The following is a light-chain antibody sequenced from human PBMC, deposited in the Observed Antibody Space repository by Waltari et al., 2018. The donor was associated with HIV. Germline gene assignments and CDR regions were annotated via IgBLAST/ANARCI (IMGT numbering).Light chain of an antibody. Sequence: QSALTQPASVSGSPGQSITISCTGTSSDLGRSNSVSWYHHSPGTAPKLILYDVHHRPSGISERFAGSKSGNTASLTISGLQAEDEGQYYCSSFTGSITVIFGGGTKLTVL. J-gene: IGLJ2*01. V-gene: IGLV2-14*03. CDR2: DVH. CDR3: SSFTGSITVI. CDR1: SSDLGRSNS.